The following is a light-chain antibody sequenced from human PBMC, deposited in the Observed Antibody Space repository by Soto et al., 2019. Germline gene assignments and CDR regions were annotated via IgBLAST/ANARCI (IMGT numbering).Light chain of an antibody. J-gene: IGKJ2*01. CDR3: QKYGTSPGT. CDR2: GTS. Sequence: EIVLTQSPGTLSLSPGERATLSCRASQTVSSTSLAWYQHKPGQAPRLLIYGTSIRASGIPDRFSGSGSGTDFTLTISRLEPEDLAVYYCQKYGTSPGTFGQGTKLDI. V-gene: IGKV3-20*01. CDR1: QTVSSTS.